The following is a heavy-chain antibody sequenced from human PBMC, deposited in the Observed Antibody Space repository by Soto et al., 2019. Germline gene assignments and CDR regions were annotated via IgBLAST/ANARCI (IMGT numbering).Heavy chain of an antibody. CDR3: ARRDMGGDYSDSVCGMVV. Sequence: FLRLSCAASGFTFSRYGMHWVRHAPVKGLEWVAVIWYDGSNKYYADSVKGRFTISRDNSKNTLYLQMNSLRAEGTAVYYCARRDMGGDYSDSVCGMVVW. J-gene: IGHJ6*01. CDR1: GFTFSRYG. V-gene: IGHV3-33*01. D-gene: IGHD3-22*01. CDR2: IWYDGSNK.